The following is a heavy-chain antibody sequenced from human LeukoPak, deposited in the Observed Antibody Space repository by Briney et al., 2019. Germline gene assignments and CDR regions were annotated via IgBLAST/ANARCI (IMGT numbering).Heavy chain of an antibody. D-gene: IGHD5-18*01. CDR1: GFTLIGYW. CDR3: ARGGEYSYGPFDY. J-gene: IGHJ4*02. CDR2: INSDESSI. V-gene: IGHV3-74*01. Sequence: GSLRLSCASTGFTLIGYWMHWVRQAPGNWLVGVSRINSDESSIGYADSVKGRFTISRDTAKMTLCLQMNSQTAEDTAVYYCARGGEYSYGPFDYWGQGTLVTVSS.